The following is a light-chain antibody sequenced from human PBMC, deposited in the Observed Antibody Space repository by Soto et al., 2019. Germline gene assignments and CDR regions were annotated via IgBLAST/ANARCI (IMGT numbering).Light chain of an antibody. CDR1: SSNIGAGYD. Sequence: QSVLTQPPSVSGAPGQRVTISCTGSSSNIGAGYDVHWSQQLTGTAPKLLIYGNSSRPSGVPDRFSGSKSGTSASLAITGLQAEDEADYYCPSYGSSLGGYVVFGGGAKLTVL. V-gene: IGLV1-40*01. J-gene: IGLJ2*01. CDR3: PSYGSSLGGYVV. CDR2: GNS.